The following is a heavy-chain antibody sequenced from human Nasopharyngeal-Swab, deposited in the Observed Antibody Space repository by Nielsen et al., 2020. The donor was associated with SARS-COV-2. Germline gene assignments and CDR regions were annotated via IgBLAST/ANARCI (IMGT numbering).Heavy chain of an antibody. CDR3: ARSYSGSYYGAFDY. J-gene: IGHJ4*02. V-gene: IGHV3-30*04. Sequence: GESLKISCAASGFTFSSYAMHWVRQAPGKGLEWVAVISYDGSNKYYADSVKGRFTISRDNSKNTLYLQMNSLRAEDTAEYYCARSYSGSYYGAFDYWGQGTLVTVSS. CDR1: GFTFSSYA. CDR2: ISYDGSNK. D-gene: IGHD1-26*01.